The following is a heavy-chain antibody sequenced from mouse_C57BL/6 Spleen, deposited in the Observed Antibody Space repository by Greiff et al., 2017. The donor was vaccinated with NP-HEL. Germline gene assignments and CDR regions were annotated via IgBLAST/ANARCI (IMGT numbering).Heavy chain of an antibody. CDR3: ARGSSYYFDY. Sequence: QVQLQQSGPELVKPGASVKISCKASGYSFTSYYIHWVKQRPGQGLEWIGWIYPGSGNTKYNEKFKGKATLTADTSSSTAYMQLSRLTSEDSAVYYCARGSSYYFDYWGQGTTLTVSS. CDR2: IYPGSGNT. CDR1: GYSFTSYY. V-gene: IGHV1-66*01. J-gene: IGHJ2*01. D-gene: IGHD1-1*01.